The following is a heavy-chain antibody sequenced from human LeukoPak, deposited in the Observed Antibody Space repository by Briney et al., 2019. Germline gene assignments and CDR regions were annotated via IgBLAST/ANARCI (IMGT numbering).Heavy chain of an antibody. CDR1: GFTFSSYG. D-gene: IGHD3-22*01. J-gene: IGHJ4*02. V-gene: IGHV3-33*01. CDR3: ARDDSSGYLYYFDY. CDR2: IWYDGSNK. Sequence: GGSLRLSCAASGFTFSSYGMYWVRQAPGKGLEWVAVIWYDGSNKYYADSVKGRLTISRDNSKNTLYLQMNSLRAEDTAVYYCARDDSSGYLYYFDYWGQGTLVTVSS.